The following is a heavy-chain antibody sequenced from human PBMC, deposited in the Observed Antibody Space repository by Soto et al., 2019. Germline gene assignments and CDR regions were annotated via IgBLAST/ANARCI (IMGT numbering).Heavy chain of an antibody. CDR1: GFTFSSYA. CDR3: AKANPITMIVVGLRGWFDP. Sequence: GGSLRLSCAASGFTFSSYAMSWVRQAPGKGLEWVSAISGSGGSTYYADSVKGRFTISRDNSKNTLYLQMNSLRAEDTAVYYCAKANPITMIVVGLRGWFDPWGQGTLVTVSS. J-gene: IGHJ5*02. D-gene: IGHD3-22*01. CDR2: ISGSGGST. V-gene: IGHV3-23*01.